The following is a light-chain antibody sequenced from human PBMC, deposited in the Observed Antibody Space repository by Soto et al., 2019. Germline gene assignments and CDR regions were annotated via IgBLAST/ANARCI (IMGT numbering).Light chain of an antibody. J-gene: IGLJ1*01. V-gene: IGLV2-14*01. CDR2: EVS. CDR1: NSDVGTYNF. CDR3: SSYTSSSTPDV. Sequence: QSALTQPASVSGSPGQSITISCTGTNSDVGTYNFVSWYQQHPGKVPKLVIYEVSNRPSGVSNRFSGSKSGNTASLTISGLQAEDEADYYCSSYTSSSTPDVFGTGTKLTVL.